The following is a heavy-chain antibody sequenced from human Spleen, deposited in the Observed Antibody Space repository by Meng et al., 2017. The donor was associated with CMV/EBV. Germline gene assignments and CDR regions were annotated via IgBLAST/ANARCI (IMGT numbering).Heavy chain of an antibody. CDR2: INHSGST. V-gene: IGHV4-34*01. CDR3: ARGPRTRFGERFDY. D-gene: IGHD3-10*02. CDR1: GGSFSGYY. Sequence: QVPLQPWGAGLLKPSETLSLTCAVYGGSFSGYYWSWIRQPPGKGLEWIGEINHSGSTNYNPSLKSRVTISVDTSKNQFSLKLSSVTAADTAVYYCARGPRTRFGERFDYWGQGTLVTVSS. J-gene: IGHJ4*02.